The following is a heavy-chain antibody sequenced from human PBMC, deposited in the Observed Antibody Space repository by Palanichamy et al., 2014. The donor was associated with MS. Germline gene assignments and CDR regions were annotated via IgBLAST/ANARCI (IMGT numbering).Heavy chain of an antibody. V-gene: IGHV4-59*01. D-gene: IGHD6-19*01. CDR3: TRAVAGTMSAFDI. J-gene: IGHJ3*02. CDR2: IYYSGST. CDR1: GGSISSYY. Sequence: VQLQESGPGLVEPSETLSLSCTVSGGSISSYYWSWIRQPPGKGLEWIGYIYYSGSTNYNPSLKSRVTISVDTSKNQFTLKLSAVTAADTAVYYCTRAVAGTMSAFDIWGQGTMVTVSS.